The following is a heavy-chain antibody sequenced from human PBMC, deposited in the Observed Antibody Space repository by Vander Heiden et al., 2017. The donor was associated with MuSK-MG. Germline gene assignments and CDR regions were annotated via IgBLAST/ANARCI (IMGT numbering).Heavy chain of an antibody. CDR2: INHSGST. CDR3: ARGIPLYSSGWYYFDY. J-gene: IGHJ4*02. Sequence: QVQLQQRGAGLLKPSETLSLTCAVYGGSFSGDYWSWIRQPPGKGLEWIGEINHSGSTNYNPSLKSRVTISVDTSKNQFSLNLSSVTAADTAVYYCARGIPLYSSGWYYFDYWGQGTLVTVSS. CDR1: GGSFSGDY. D-gene: IGHD6-19*01. V-gene: IGHV4-34*01.